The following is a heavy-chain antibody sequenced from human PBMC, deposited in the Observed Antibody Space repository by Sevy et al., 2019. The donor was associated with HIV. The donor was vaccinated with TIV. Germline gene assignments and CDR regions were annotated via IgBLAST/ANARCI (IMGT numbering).Heavy chain of an antibody. V-gene: IGHV1-46*01. J-gene: IGHJ4*02. CDR2: INPSGGST. CDR3: ARLRSCAGDCYYFDY. Sequence: ASVKVSCKASGYSFTSYEMEWVRQAPGQGLEWMGIINPSGGSTGYAQSFQGRDILTRDTSTDTVYMELNSLRSEDTAVYYCARLRSCAGDCYYFDYWGQGTLVTVSS. D-gene: IGHD2-21*02. CDR1: GYSFTSYE.